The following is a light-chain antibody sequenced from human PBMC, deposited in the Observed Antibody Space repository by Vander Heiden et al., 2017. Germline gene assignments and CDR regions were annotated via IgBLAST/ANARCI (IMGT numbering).Light chain of an antibody. J-gene: IGLJ1*01. CDR3: SSYTSSSTYV. V-gene: IGLV2-14*03. CDR2: NVN. CDR1: SSDVGGYNY. Sequence: QSALTQPASVSGSPGQSIPISCTGTSSDVGGYNYVSWYQQHPGKAPKLMIYNVNNRPSGVSNRFSGSKSGNTASLTISGLQADDEADYYCSSYTSSSTYVFGTGTKVTVL.